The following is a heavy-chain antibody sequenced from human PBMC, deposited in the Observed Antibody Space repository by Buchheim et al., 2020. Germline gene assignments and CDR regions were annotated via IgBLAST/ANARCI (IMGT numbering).Heavy chain of an antibody. CDR3: AKFEASSSSNSGFDH. D-gene: IGHD6-6*01. CDR1: GFTFDDYA. J-gene: IGHJ4*02. CDR2: CTFSGGIT. Sequence: EVLLLESGGGLVQTGGSLRLSCAASGFTFDDYAMAWVRQPPGKGLEWVAGCTFSGGITDYEDSVKGRFTISRDNYKKTIFLHMASLRAADTAVYYCAKFEASSSSNSGFDHWGQGTL. V-gene: IGHV3-23*01.